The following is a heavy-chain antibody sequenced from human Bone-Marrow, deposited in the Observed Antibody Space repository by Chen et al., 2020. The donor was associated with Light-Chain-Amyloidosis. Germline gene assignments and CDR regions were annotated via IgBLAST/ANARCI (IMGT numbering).Heavy chain of an antibody. CDR1: GFPFSSYP. J-gene: IGHJ6*02. D-gene: IGHD3-10*01. Sequence: EVQLLESGGGLVQPGGSLRLPCAASGFPFSSYPMSWVRQAPGKGLEWIAGISGSGSSTYYADSVKGRFTISRDNSKNTLYLQMNSLRAEDTAIYYCSREVTTNYGMDVWGQGTAVTVSS. CDR3: SREVTTNYGMDV. CDR2: ISGSGSST. V-gene: IGHV3-23*01.